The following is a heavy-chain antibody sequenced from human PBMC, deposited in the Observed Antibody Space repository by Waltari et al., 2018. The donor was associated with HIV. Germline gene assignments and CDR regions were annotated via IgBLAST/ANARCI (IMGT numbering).Heavy chain of an antibody. D-gene: IGHD6-19*01. CDR1: GLNFATSA. CDR3: ATCNIGSGWYLKSPIRI. CDR2: ITSSGGRT. Sequence: VQMLESGGDLVQPGGSLRLSCAVSGLNFATSALGWVRQAPGKGLEWMSAITSSGGRTYYAESVKGRFIISRDNSKKTVTLQLKNLRLGDTAMYYCATCNIGSGWYLKSPIRIWGQGTLVTVS. J-gene: IGHJ4*02. V-gene: IGHV3-23*01.